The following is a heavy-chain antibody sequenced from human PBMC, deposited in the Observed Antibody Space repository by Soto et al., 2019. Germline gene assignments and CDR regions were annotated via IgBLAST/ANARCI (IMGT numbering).Heavy chain of an antibody. CDR1: GFTISSYG. CDR2: ISYDGSNK. CDR3: AKPNPPGSWSYYPRGYYFDY. D-gene: IGHD3-10*01. J-gene: IGHJ4*02. V-gene: IGHV3-30*18. Sequence: QVQLVESGGGVVQPGRSLRLSCAASGFTISSYGMHWVRQAPGKGLEWVAVISYDGSNKYYADSVKGRFTISRDNSKNTLYLQMNSLRAEDTAVYYCAKPNPPGSWSYYPRGYYFDYWGQGTLVTVSS.